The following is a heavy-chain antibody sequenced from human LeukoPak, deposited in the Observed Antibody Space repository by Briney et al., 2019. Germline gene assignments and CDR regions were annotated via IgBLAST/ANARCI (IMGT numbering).Heavy chain of an antibody. CDR3: ARVRERYFDWLPPDY. CDR1: GFTFSSYW. V-gene: IGHV3-7*03. CDR2: IKQDGSEK. D-gene: IGHD3-9*01. J-gene: IGHJ4*02. Sequence: GGSLTLSCAASGFTFSSYWMSWVRQAPGKGLEWVANIKQDGSEKYYVDSVKGRFTISRDNAKNSLYLQMNSLRAEDTAVYYCARVRERYFDWLPPDYWGQGTLVTVSS.